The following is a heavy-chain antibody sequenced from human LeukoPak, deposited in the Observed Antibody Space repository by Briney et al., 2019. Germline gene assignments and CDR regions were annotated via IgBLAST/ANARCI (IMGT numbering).Heavy chain of an antibody. D-gene: IGHD6-19*01. J-gene: IGHJ6*02. CDR2: ISVGCVTT. V-gene: IGHV3-23*01. Sequence: GASLRLSCAASGFTFTSYAMSWVRQAPEKGLEWVSAISVGCVTTYYADSVKGRFTLSRDNSKNTLYLQLNSLRAEDTAIYYCAKASGSSGHSFGYGMDVWGQGTTVTVSS. CDR1: GFTFTSYA. CDR3: AKASGSSGHSFGYGMDV.